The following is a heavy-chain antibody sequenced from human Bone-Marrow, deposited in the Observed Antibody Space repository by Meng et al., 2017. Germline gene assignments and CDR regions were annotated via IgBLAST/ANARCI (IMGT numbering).Heavy chain of an antibody. D-gene: IGHD1-26*01. V-gene: IGHV4-39*06. J-gene: IGHJ6*02. CDR3: ESDDGGSYYFGVPSNDHYYGMDV. CDR2: IDCSGST. Sequence: SETLSLTCTVSGGSISSSSYYWGWIRQPPGKGLEWIGRIDCSGSTYYNPSLKSRVTISVDTSKTQFPRKLSSVTAADTAGYYCESDDGGSYYFGVPSNDHYYGMDVWGQGTKGTVSS. CDR1: GGSISSSSYY.